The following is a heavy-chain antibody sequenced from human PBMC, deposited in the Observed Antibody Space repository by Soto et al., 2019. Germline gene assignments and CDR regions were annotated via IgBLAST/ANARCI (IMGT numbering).Heavy chain of an antibody. CDR1: GFTFSNYW. V-gene: IGHV3-74*01. Sequence: PGGSLRLSCAASGFTFSNYWMHWVRLTPGMGLVWVSHINIDGNDTTYADSVRGRFTISRDNAKNTLYLQMNSLRAEDTAVYYCAKIAHIVVVTAIENRFDPWGQGTLVTVSS. D-gene: IGHD2-21*02. CDR2: INIDGNDT. J-gene: IGHJ5*02. CDR3: AKIAHIVVVTAIENRFDP.